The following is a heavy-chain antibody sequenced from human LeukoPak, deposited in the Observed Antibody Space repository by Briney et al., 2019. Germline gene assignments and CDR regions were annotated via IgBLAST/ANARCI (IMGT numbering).Heavy chain of an antibody. CDR2: IIPILGIA. J-gene: IGHJ5*02. D-gene: IGHD2-15*01. Sequence: SVKVSCKASGGTFSSYTISWVRQAPGQGLEWMGRIIPILGIANYAQKFQGRVTITADKSTSTAYMELSSLRSEDTAVYYCARSVAVAATNNWFDPWGQGTLVTVSS. V-gene: IGHV1-69*02. CDR1: GGTFSSYT. CDR3: ARSVAVAATNNWFDP.